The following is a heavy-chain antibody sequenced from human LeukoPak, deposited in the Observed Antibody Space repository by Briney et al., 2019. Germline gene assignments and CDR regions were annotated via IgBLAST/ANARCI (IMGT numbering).Heavy chain of an antibody. CDR1: GFTFSSYA. D-gene: IGHD6-19*01. J-gene: IGHJ4*02. V-gene: IGHV3-23*01. Sequence: GGSLRLSCAASGFTFSSYAMSWVRQAPGKGLERVSAISGSGGSTYYADSVKGRFTISRDNSKNTLYLQMNSLRAEDTAVYYCARSMNSGWYFTDYWGQGTLVTVSS. CDR2: ISGSGGST. CDR3: ARSMNSGWYFTDY.